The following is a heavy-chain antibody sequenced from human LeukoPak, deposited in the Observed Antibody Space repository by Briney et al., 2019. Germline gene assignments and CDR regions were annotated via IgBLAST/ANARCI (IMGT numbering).Heavy chain of an antibody. J-gene: IGHJ4*02. D-gene: IGHD4-17*01. CDR1: GFTFRGNG. CDR2: IWYDGSNR. Sequence: PGRSLRLSCAASGFTFRGNGMHWVRQAPGKGLEWVAIIWYDGSNRYYADSVKGRFTISRDNSKYTLFLQMNSLTAEDTAVYYCARDQGTSVTAMVGGHFDYWGPGTLVTVSS. CDR3: ARDQGTSVTAMVGGHFDY. V-gene: IGHV3-33*01.